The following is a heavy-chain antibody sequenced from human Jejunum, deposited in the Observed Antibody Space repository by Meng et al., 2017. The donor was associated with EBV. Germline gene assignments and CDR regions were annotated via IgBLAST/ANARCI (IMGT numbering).Heavy chain of an antibody. CDR3: AKTHFGIVPLFDY. Sequence: EVQRWESGGGLVQPGGSLSLSCAASGFSFSSYAMTWVRQVPGKGLEWVSAISGSGGKTYYADSVKGRFTISRDNSRNILYLQMNSLRADDTAVYYCAKTHFGIVPLFDYWGQGRLVTVAS. D-gene: IGHD2/OR15-2a*01. J-gene: IGHJ4*02. CDR1: GFSFSSYA. CDR2: ISGSGGKT. V-gene: IGHV3-23*01.